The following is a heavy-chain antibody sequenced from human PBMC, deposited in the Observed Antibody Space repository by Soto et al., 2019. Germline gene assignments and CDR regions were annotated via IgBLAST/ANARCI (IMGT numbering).Heavy chain of an antibody. CDR1: GFTFSGSP. CDR3: TSADSSGYPGAN. J-gene: IGHJ4*02. CDR2: IRNKVHSYAT. D-gene: IGHD3-22*01. V-gene: IGHV3-73*01. Sequence: EVQLVESGGGLVQPGGSLRLSCAASGFTFSGSPIHWVRQASGKGLEWVGRIRNKVHSYATGYGASVKGRFTISRDDSKNTAYLQMNSLKTEDTAVYYCTSADSSGYPGANWGQGPLVTVSS.